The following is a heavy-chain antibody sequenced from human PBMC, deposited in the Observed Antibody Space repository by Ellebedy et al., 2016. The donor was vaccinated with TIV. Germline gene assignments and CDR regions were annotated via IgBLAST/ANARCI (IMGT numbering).Heavy chain of an antibody. CDR2: ISGDGTTT. V-gene: IGHV3-43*02. CDR1: GFTFSDYY. J-gene: IGHJ4*02. CDR3: AKPIWGTCSGGNCYPAPDY. Sequence: GGSLRLSCAASGFTFSDYYMSWSRQAPGKGLEWVSLISGDGTTTSYADSVKGRFTISRDNSKYSLYLQMKSLRIEDTALYYCAKPIWGTCSGGNCYPAPDYWGQGTLVTVSS. D-gene: IGHD2-15*01.